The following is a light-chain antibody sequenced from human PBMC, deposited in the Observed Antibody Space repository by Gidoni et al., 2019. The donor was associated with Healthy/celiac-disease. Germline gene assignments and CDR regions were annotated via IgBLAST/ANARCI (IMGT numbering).Light chain of an antibody. Sequence: EIVLTQSPGTLSLSPGERATLSCRASQSVSSSYLAWYQQEPGQAPRLLIDGASSRATGIPDRCSGSGSGTDFTFTISRLEPEDLAVYYCQQYGSSPRLTFXPXTKVDIK. CDR2: GAS. CDR3: QQYGSSPRLT. CDR1: QSVSSSY. V-gene: IGKV3-20*01. J-gene: IGKJ3*01.